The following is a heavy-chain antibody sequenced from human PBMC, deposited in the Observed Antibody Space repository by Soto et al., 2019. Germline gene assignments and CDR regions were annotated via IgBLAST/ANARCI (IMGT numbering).Heavy chain of an antibody. CDR1: GGSISSSGYY. CDR3: ARDLQYSRLFYGMDV. Sequence: SESLSLTCTVSGGSISSSGYYWSWIRQHSGKGLEWIGYIYYSGSTYYNPSLKSRVTISVDTSKNQFSLKLSSVTAADTAVYYCARDLQYSRLFYGMDVWGQGTTVTVSS. D-gene: IGHD6-13*01. J-gene: IGHJ6*02. CDR2: IYYSGST. V-gene: IGHV4-31*03.